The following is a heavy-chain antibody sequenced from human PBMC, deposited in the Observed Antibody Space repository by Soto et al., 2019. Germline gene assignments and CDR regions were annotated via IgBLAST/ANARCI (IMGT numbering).Heavy chain of an antibody. CDR3: AKSYFFSWYDS. V-gene: IGHV3-23*01. J-gene: IGHJ5*01. CDR1: GFIFSSYD. D-gene: IGHD3-10*01. CDR2: VSSSADAT. Sequence: GGSLRLSCAASGFIFSSYDMAWVRQAPGKGLEWVSTVSSSADATQYADSVKGRFTISRDNSKNTLYLEMNNLGDEDTATYYCAKSYFFSWYDSWGQVTLVTVSS.